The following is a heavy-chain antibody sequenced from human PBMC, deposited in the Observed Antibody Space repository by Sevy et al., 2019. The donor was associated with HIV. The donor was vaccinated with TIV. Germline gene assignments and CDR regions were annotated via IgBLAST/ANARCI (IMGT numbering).Heavy chain of an antibody. Sequence: SETLSLTCTVSGGSISAYYWSWIRQPPGKALEYIGYIYYTGSTNYNPSVENRVTMSVDTSKNQFSLKLNSVTAADTAVYYCTRAPPVRSGDDSLNWFDPWGQGTLVTVSS. CDR2: IYYTGST. V-gene: IGHV4-59*01. J-gene: IGHJ5*02. CDR3: TRAPPVRSGDDSLNWFDP. D-gene: IGHD5-12*01. CDR1: GGSISAYY.